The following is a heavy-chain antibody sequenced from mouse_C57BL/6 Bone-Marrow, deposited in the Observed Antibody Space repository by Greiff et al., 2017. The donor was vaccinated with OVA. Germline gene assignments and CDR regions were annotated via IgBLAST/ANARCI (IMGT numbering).Heavy chain of an antibody. CDR3: ARHTYGSSYRFAY. CDR1: GFTFSSYG. D-gene: IGHD1-1*01. Sequence: EVKLMESGGDLVKPGGSLKLSCAASGFTFSSYGMSWVRQTPDKRLEWVATISSGGSYTYYPDSVKGRFTISRDNAKNTLYLQMSSLKSEDTAMXYCARHTYGSSYRFAYWGQGTLVTVSA. V-gene: IGHV5-6*01. J-gene: IGHJ3*01. CDR2: ISSGGSYT.